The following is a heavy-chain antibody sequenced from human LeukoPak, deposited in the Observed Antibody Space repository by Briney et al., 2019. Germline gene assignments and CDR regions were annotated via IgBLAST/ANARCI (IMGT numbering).Heavy chain of an antibody. Sequence: ASVKVSCKASGYTFTSHGIIWVRQAPGQGLEWMAWISAYNGNTNYAQKLQGRVTVTTETSTSTAYMELRSLRSDDTAVYHCARGNCGGDCYSFDYWGQGTLVTVSS. CDR2: ISAYNGNT. CDR3: ARGNCGGDCYSFDY. J-gene: IGHJ4*02. CDR1: GYTFTSHG. V-gene: IGHV1-18*01. D-gene: IGHD2-21*02.